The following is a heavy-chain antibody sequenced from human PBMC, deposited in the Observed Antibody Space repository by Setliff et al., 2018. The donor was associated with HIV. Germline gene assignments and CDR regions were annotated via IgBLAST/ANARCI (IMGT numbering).Heavy chain of an antibody. CDR2: INPSSGAT. CDR1: GYTFTGYY. J-gene: IGHJ6*03. CDR3: AREVHDHTNRLYYYYYIDV. D-gene: IGHD2-8*01. Sequence: ASVKVSCKASGYTFTGYYVHWVRQVPGQGLEWMGWINPSSGATNFAQNFQGRVTMTRDTSITTVYLELIRLRSDDTAVYYCAREVHDHTNRLYYYYYIDVRAKGTTVTAP. V-gene: IGHV1-2*02.